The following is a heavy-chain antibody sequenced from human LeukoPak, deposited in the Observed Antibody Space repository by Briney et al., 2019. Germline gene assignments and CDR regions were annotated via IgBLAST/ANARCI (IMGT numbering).Heavy chain of an antibody. J-gene: IGHJ4*02. V-gene: IGHV4-61*02. Sequence: PSETLSLTCTVSGGSVSSGAFYWSWIRQPAGKGLEWIGRIYTSGSTNYNPSLRGRITISIDTSKNQFSLQLSSVTAADTAVYHCARDASTLMPNYFDYWGQGTLVTVSS. CDR1: GGSVSSGAFY. CDR3: ARDASTLMPNYFDY. CDR2: IYTSGST. D-gene: IGHD5-24*01.